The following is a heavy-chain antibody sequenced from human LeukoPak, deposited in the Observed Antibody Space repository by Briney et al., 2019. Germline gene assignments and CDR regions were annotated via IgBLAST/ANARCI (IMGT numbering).Heavy chain of an antibody. CDR2: FDHEDGET. D-gene: IGHD2-21*01. Sequence: ASVKVSCKVSGYILTELSMHWVRQAPGKGVEWMGGFDHEDGETIYAQKFQGRVTMTEDTSTDTAYMELSSLRSEDTAVYYCAAYYCGGDCYFLDAFDIWGQGTMVTVSS. CDR3: AAYYCGGDCYFLDAFDI. CDR1: GYILTELS. J-gene: IGHJ3*02. V-gene: IGHV1-24*01.